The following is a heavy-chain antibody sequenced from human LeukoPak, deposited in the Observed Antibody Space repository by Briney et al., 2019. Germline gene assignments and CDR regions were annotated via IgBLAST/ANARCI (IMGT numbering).Heavy chain of an antibody. V-gene: IGHV3-7*01. CDR2: IKPDGSEK. J-gene: IGHJ4*02. Sequence: PGGSLRLSCAASGFTFSSSWMGWVRQAPGKGLEGVANIKPDGSEKFHVDSVKGRFTLSRDTSNSSLSLKMNSLRAEDTAVYYCARYGLTAALDFWGQGTLVTVSS. CDR3: ARYGLTAALDF. D-gene: IGHD2-21*02. CDR1: GFTFSSSW.